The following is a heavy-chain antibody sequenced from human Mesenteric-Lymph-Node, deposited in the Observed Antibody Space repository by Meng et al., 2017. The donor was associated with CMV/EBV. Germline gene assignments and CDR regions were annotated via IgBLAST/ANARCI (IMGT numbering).Heavy chain of an antibody. CDR1: SYA. J-gene: IGHJ3*02. D-gene: IGHD2-2*02. CDR3: ARERYCSSTSCYRAPDAFDI. CDR2: ISYDGSNK. Sequence: SYAMHWVRQAPGKGLEWVAVISYDGSNKYYADSVKGRFTISRDNSKNTLYLQMNSLRAEDTAVYYCARERYCSSTSCYRAPDAFDIWGQGTMVTVSS. V-gene: IGHV3-30*04.